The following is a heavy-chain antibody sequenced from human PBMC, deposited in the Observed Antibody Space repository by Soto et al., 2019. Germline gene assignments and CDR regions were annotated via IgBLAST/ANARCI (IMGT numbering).Heavy chain of an antibody. CDR1: GYTFTSYA. V-gene: IGHV1-3*01. CDR2: INAGNGNT. J-gene: IGHJ6*02. D-gene: IGHD3-9*01. Sequence: GASVKVSCKASGYTFTSYAMHWVRQAPGQRLEWMGWINAGNGNTKYSQKFQGRVTITRDTSASTAYMELSSLRSEDTAVYYCARTHRRGYFDWLSEGYYYYGMDVWGQGTTVTVSS. CDR3: ARTHRRGYFDWLSEGYYYYGMDV.